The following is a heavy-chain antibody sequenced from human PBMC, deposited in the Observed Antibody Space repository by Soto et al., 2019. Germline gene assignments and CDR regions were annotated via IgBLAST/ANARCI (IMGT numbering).Heavy chain of an antibody. D-gene: IGHD1-7*01. CDR3: ARDSTGTMTFDY. V-gene: IGHV4-30-2*01. CDR2: IYHGGST. CDR1: GASISIGGFS. J-gene: IGHJ4*02. Sequence: QLQLQESGSGLVKPSQTLSLTCTVSGASISIGGFSWNWIRQPPGKGLEWIGYIYHGGSTYYNPSLKTRITLSLDSSKNQSSLKLTSVTAADTAVYYCARDSTGTMTFDYWGQGSLVTVSS.